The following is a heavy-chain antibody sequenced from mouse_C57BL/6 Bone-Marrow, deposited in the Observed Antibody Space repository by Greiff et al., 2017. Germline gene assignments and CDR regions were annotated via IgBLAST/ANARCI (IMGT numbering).Heavy chain of an antibody. CDR1: GYTFTSYW. CDR2: IDPSDSYT. D-gene: IGHD1-1*01. Sequence: VQLQQPGAELVMPGPSVKLSCKASGYTFTSYWMPWVKQRPGQGLEWLGAIDPSDSYTNYNQKFKGKSTLTVDKSSSTAYMQLSSLTSEDSAVYYCVLLRGAMDYWGQGTSVTVSS. CDR3: VLLRGAMDY. J-gene: IGHJ4*01. V-gene: IGHV1-69*01.